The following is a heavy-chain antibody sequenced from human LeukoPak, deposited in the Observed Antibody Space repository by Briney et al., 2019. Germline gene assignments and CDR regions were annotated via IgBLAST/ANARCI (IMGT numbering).Heavy chain of an antibody. CDR1: GFTFSSYP. J-gene: IGHJ3*02. V-gene: IGHV3-23*01. CDR3: AKDRPLFFGLIVVVISQGDAFDI. D-gene: IGHD3-22*01. CDR2: ISGSGAST. Sequence: PGGSLRLSCAGSGFTFSSYPMNWVRQAPGKGLEWVSIISGSGASTYYADSVKGRFTISRDNSKNTLYLQMNSLRAEDTAVYYCAKDRPLFFGLIVVVISQGDAFDIWGQGTMVTVSS.